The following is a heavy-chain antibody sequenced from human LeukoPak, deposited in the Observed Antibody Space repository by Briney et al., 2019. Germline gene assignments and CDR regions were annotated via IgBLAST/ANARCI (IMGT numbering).Heavy chain of an antibody. V-gene: IGHV1-2*02. CDR2: INPNSGGT. D-gene: IGHD3-3*01. CDR3: ARDHSNDFWSGSGPLYYMDV. J-gene: IGHJ6*03. Sequence: ASVKVSCKASGYTFTGYYMHWVRQAPGQGLEWMGWINPNSGGTNYAQKFQGRVTMTRDTSISTAYMELSRLRSDATAGYYCARDHSNDFWSGSGPLYYMDVWGKGTTVTVSS. CDR1: GYTFTGYY.